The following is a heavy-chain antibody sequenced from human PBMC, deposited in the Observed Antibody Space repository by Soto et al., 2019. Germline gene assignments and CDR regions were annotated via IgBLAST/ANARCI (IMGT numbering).Heavy chain of an antibody. D-gene: IGHD3-3*01. Sequence: ASVKVSCKASGYTFTSYGISWVRQAPGQGLEWMGWISAYNGNTNYAQKLQGRVTMTTDTSTSTAYMELRSLRSDDTAVYYCGGDGAPYYYIWSGYSNDFDYWGQGTMVTVSS. CDR2: ISAYNGNT. CDR3: GGDGAPYYYIWSGYSNDFDY. V-gene: IGHV1-18*01. J-gene: IGHJ4*03. CDR1: GYTFTSYG.